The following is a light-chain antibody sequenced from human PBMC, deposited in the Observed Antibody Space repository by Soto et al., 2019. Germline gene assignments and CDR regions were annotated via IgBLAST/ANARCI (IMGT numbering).Light chain of an antibody. CDR2: GAS. Sequence: EIVLTRSPGTLSLSPGERATLSCRASQSVSSSYLAWYQQKPGQAPRLLIYGASSRATGIPDRFSGSGSGAEFTLTISSLQPDDFATYYCQQYNTYSTFGQGTRLEIK. J-gene: IGKJ5*01. V-gene: IGKV3-20*01. CDR3: QQYNTYST. CDR1: QSVSSSY.